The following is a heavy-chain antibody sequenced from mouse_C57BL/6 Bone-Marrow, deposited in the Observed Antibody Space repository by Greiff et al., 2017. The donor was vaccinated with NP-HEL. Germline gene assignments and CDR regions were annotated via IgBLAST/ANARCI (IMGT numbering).Heavy chain of an antibody. CDR1: GYTFTDYY. V-gene: IGHV1-19*01. D-gene: IGHD1-1*01. CDR3: ALYYGSSRGYFDY. Sequence: EVQLQQSGPVLVKPGASVQTSCKASGYTFTDYYMNWVKQSHGKSLEWIGVINPYNGGTSYNQKFKGKATLTVDKSSSTAYMELNSLTSEDSAVYYCALYYGSSRGYFDYWGQGTTLTVSS. J-gene: IGHJ2*01. CDR2: INPYNGGT.